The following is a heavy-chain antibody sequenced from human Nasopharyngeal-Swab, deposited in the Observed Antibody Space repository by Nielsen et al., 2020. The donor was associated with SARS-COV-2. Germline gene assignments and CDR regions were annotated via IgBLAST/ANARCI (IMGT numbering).Heavy chain of an antibody. V-gene: IGHV3-23*01. CDR1: GFTFSSYA. CDR2: ISGSGGST. D-gene: IGHD3-22*01. J-gene: IGHJ4*02. CDR3: AKDPGYDSSGYYYWASLMDY. Sequence: GGSLRLSCAASGFTFSSYAMSWVRQAPGKGLEWVSAISGSGGSTYYADSVKGRFTISRDNSKSTLYLQMNSLRAEDTAVYYCAKDPGYDSSGYYYWASLMDYWGQGTLVTVSS.